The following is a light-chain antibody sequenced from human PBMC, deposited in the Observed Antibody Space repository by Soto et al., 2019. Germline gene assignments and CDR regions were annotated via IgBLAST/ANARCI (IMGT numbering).Light chain of an antibody. CDR2: SNN. CDR1: GSNIGSNT. Sequence: QSVLTQPPSASGTPGQRVTISCSGSGSNIGSNTVDWYQQLPGTAPKLLIYSNNQRPSGVPDRFSGSKSGTSVSLAISGLKSEDEADYYCAAWDDSLNGRLFGTGTKVTVL. J-gene: IGLJ1*01. CDR3: AAWDDSLNGRL. V-gene: IGLV1-44*01.